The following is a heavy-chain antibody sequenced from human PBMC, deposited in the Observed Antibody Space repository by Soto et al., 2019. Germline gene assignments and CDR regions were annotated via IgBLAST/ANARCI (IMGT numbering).Heavy chain of an antibody. CDR1: EFTFSSYS. V-gene: IGHV3-21*01. J-gene: IGHJ6*02. CDR2: ISPGGADI. D-gene: IGHD3-10*01. CDR3: ARVGRTDYTSGSYYHYGLDV. Sequence: EVQLVESGGGLVKPGGSLRLSCAASEFTFSSYSMNWVRQAPGKGLEWVSFISPGGADIYYADSLKGRFTISRDNAKNSLYRQMNSLRAEDTAVYYCARVGRTDYTSGSYYHYGLDVWGQGTTVTVSS.